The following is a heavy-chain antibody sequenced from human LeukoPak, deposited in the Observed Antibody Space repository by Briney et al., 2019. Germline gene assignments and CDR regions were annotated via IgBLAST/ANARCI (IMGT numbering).Heavy chain of an antibody. J-gene: IGHJ2*01. CDR1: GGSIISGGYS. Sequence: SQTLSLTCAVSGGSIISGGYSWSWLRQPPGKGLEWIGYISHSGSTYYNPSLKSRVTTSVDRSKNQFSLKLTSVTAADTAVYYCARYSSTWPYWYFDLWGRGTLVTVSS. V-gene: IGHV4-30-2*01. CDR3: ARYSSTWPYWYFDL. D-gene: IGHD6-13*01. CDR2: ISHSGST.